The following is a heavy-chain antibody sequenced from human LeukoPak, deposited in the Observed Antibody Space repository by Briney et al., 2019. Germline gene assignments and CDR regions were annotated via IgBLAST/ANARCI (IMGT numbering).Heavy chain of an antibody. J-gene: IGHJ6*02. CDR3: ARAQVDIVATTQSYYYYYGMDV. CDR1: GGSISSGGYY. V-gene: IGHV4-31*03. D-gene: IGHD5-12*01. Sequence: PSQTLSLTCTVSGGSISSGGYYWSWIRQHPGKGLEWIGYIYYGGSTYYNPSLKSRVTISVDTSKNQFSLKLSSETAADTAVYYCARAQVDIVATTQSYYYYYGMDVWGQGTTVTVSS. CDR2: IYYGGST.